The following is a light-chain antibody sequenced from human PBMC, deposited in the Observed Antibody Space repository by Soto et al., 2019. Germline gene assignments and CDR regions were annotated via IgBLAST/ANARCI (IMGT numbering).Light chain of an antibody. CDR1: QGISSY. J-gene: IGKJ2*01. CDR3: QQYDTYFRYT. Sequence: VIWMTQSPSLLSASTGDRVTISCRMSQGISSYLAWYQQKPGKAPKLLIYDGYTLESGVPSRFSGSGSGTEFTLTIGSLQPDDFANYYCQQYDTYFRYTFGQGTKLDIK. CDR2: DGY. V-gene: IGKV1D-8*03.